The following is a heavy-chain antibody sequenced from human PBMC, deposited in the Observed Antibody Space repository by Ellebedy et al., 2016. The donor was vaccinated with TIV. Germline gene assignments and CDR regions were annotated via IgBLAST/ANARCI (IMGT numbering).Heavy chain of an antibody. Sequence: AASVKVSCKASGYTFTNYGISWVRQAPGQGLEWMGWINPYNDKTNYGQKFQGRVTMTTDTSTSTANMELRSLRSDDTAVYYCYCSAGADTFDIWGRGTMVTVSS. CDR2: INPYNDKT. V-gene: IGHV1-18*01. CDR3: YCSAGADTFDI. J-gene: IGHJ3*02. D-gene: IGHD2-15*01. CDR1: GYTFTNYG.